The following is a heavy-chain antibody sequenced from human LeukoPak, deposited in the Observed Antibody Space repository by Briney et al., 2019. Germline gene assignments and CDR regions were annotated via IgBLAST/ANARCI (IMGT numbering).Heavy chain of an antibody. CDR1: GGSISSSSYY. CDR3: ARLGEYNYFDY. CDR2: IYYSGST. Sequence: PSETLSLTCTVSGGSISSSSYYWGWIRQPPGKGLEWIGSIYYSGSTYYNPSLKSRVTISVDTSKNQSSLKLSSVTAADTAVYYCARLGEYNYFDYWGQGTLVTVSS. J-gene: IGHJ4*02. D-gene: IGHD3-10*01. V-gene: IGHV4-39*01.